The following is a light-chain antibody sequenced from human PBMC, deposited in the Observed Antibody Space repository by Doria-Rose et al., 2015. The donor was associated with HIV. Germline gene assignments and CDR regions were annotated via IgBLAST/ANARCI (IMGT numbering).Light chain of an antibody. CDR3: QQTYSSPKWT. J-gene: IGKJ1*01. CDR2: AAS. Sequence: DIQMTHSPSSLSASLVYRVTITCRASQTVSTYLNWFQQEPGKAPKLLIYAASRLQSGVPSRFSGSGSGTDFTLTISGLQTGDFATYYGQQTYSSPKWTGGQG. CDR1: QTVSTY. V-gene: IGKV1-39*01.